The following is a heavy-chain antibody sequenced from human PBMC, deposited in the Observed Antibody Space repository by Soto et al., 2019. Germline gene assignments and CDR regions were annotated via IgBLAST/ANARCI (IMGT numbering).Heavy chain of an antibody. D-gene: IGHD3-3*01. CDR2: ISYDGSNK. J-gene: IGHJ4*02. Sequence: PGGSLRLSCASSGFTFSSYGMHLVRQAPGKGLEWVAVISYDGSNKYYADSVKGRFTISRDNSKNTLYLQMNSLRAEDTAVYYCARKLGDFWSGDYNTADYWGQGTLVTSPQ. CDR1: GFTFSSYG. V-gene: IGHV3-30*03. CDR3: ARKLGDFWSGDYNTADY.